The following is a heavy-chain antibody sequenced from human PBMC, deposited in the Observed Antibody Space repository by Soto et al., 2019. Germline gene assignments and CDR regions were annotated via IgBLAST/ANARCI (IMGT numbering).Heavy chain of an antibody. CDR2: IIPIFGTA. CDR1: GGTFSSYA. V-gene: IGHV1-69*13. Sequence: GASVKVSCKASGGTFSSYAISWVRQAPGQGLEWMGGIIPIFGTANYAQKFQGRVTITADESTSTAYMELSSLRSEDTAAYYCARAHSSGYYYGSDYWGQGTLVTVSS. CDR3: ARAHSSGYYYGSDY. D-gene: IGHD3-22*01. J-gene: IGHJ4*02.